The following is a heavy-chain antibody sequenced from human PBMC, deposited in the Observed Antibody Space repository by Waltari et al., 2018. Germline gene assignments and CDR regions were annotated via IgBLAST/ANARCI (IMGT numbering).Heavy chain of an antibody. D-gene: IGHD6-19*01. CDR2: IFYSGST. CDR3: ARKGSSGWTFDY. CDR1: GYSISNHNW. V-gene: IGHV4-28*01. Sequence: QVQLQESGPGLVKPSDTLSLTCAVSGYSISNHNWWGWIRQPPGKGLEWIGYIFYSGSTYYNPSLKSRVSMSVDTSKNQFSLKLTSVTAVDTAVYYCARKGSSGWTFDYWGQGTLVTVSS. J-gene: IGHJ4*02.